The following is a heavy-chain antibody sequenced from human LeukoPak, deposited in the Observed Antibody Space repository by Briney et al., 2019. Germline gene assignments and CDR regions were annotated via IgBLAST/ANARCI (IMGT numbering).Heavy chain of an antibody. J-gene: IGHJ4*02. V-gene: IGHV3-74*01. D-gene: IGHD3-22*01. CDR2: VNSDGSWT. CDR3: ARYSSGYYYEYYFDY. CDR1: GNYW. Sequence: PGGSLRLSCAASGNYWMHWVRQAPGKGLVWVSHVNSDGSWTSYVDSVKGRFTISRDNAKNSLYLQMNSLRAEDTAVYYCARYSSGYYYEYYFDYWGQGALVTVSS.